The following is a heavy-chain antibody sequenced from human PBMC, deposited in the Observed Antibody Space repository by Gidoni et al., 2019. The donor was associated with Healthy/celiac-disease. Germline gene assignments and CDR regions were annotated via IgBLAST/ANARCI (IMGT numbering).Heavy chain of an antibody. J-gene: IGHJ4*02. CDR1: GGSIRSGGYY. V-gene: IGHV4-31*03. CDR3: ARGTMVYATGLDY. CDR2: IYYSGST. Sequence: QVQLQESGPGLVKPSQTLSLTCTFSGGSIRSGGYYWSWIRQHPGKGLEWIGYIYYSGSTYYNPSLKSRVTISVDTSKNQFSLKLSSVTAADTAVYYCARGTMVYATGLDYWGQGTLVTVSS. D-gene: IGHD2-8*01.